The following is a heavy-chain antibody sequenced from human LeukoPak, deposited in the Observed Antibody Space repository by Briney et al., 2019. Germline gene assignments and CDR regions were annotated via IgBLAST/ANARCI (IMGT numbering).Heavy chain of an antibody. V-gene: IGHV3-21*01. CDR3: ARDNTEYCSSTSCYVDY. D-gene: IGHD2-2*01. J-gene: IGHJ4*02. CDR1: GFTFGDYS. CDR2: ISSSSYI. Sequence: PGGSLRLSCAASGFTFGDYSMNWVRQAPGKGLEWVSSISSSSYIYYADSVKGRFTISRDNAKNSLYLQMNSLRAEDTAVYYCARDNTEYCSSTSCYVDYWGQGTVVTVSS.